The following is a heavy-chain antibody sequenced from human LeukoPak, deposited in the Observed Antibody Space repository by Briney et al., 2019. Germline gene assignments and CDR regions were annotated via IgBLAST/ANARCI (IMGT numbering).Heavy chain of an antibody. D-gene: IGHD3-9*01. CDR3: TRVARPGYFDWLIPYYYYYMDV. Sequence: PGRSLRLSCTASGFTFGDYAMSWVRQAPGKGLEWVGFIRSKAYGGTTEYAASVKGRFTISRDDSKSIAYLQMNSLKTEDTAVYYCTRVARPGYFDWLIPYYYYYMDVWGKGTTVTISS. J-gene: IGHJ6*03. CDR2: IRSKAYGGTT. V-gene: IGHV3-49*04. CDR1: GFTFGDYA.